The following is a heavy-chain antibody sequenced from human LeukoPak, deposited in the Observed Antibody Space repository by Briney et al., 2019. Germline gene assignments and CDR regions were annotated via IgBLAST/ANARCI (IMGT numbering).Heavy chain of an antibody. D-gene: IGHD5-18*01. Sequence: PSETLSLTCTVSGGSISSSTYYWGWIRQPPGKGLEWIGSIYYSGSTYYNPSLKSRVTISVDTSKNQFSLKLSSVTAADTAVYYCARLGYSYSWPAAWGQGTLVTVSS. V-gene: IGHV4-39*07. CDR2: IYYSGST. J-gene: IGHJ5*02. CDR3: ARLGYSYSWPAA. CDR1: GGSISSSTYY.